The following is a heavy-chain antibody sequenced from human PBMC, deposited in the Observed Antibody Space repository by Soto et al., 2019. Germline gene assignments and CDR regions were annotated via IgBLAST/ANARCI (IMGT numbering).Heavy chain of an antibody. CDR1: GFTVSSNY. Sequence: GGSLRLSCAASGFTVSSNYMSWVRQAPGRGLEWVSVIYSGGSTYYADSVKGRFTISRDNSKNTLYLQMNSLRAEDTAVYYCARTYYDILTGYYFDYWGQGTLVTVSS. CDR3: ARTYYDILTGYYFDY. J-gene: IGHJ4*02. V-gene: IGHV3-53*01. D-gene: IGHD3-9*01. CDR2: IYSGGST.